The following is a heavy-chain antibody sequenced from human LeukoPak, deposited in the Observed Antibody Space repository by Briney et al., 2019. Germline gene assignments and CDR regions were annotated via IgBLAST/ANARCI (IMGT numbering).Heavy chain of an antibody. D-gene: IGHD3-22*01. V-gene: IGHV4-31*03. CDR2: IYYSGST. J-gene: IGHJ4*02. CDR1: GRSISSGGYY. Sequence: PSETLSLTCTVSGRSISSGGYYWSWLRQHPGKGLEWIGYIYYSGSTYYNPSLKSRVTISVDTSKNQFSLKLSSVTAADTAVYYCARERSCYDSSGYSFFDYWGQGTLVTVSS. CDR3: ARERSCYDSSGYSFFDY.